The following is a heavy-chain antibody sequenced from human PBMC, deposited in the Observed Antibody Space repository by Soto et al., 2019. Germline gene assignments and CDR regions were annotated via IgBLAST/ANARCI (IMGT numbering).Heavy chain of an antibody. D-gene: IGHD5-12*01. V-gene: IGHV4-59*01. CDR1: GGSISSYY. CDR2: IYYSGST. J-gene: IGHJ4*02. CDR3: ASDDKGYSGYDYGFDY. Sequence: SETLSLTCTVSGGSISSYYWSWIRQPPGKGLEWIGYIYYSGSTNYNPSLKSRVTISVDTSKNQFSLKLSSVTAADTAVYYCASDDKGYSGYDYGFDYWGQGTLVTVSS.